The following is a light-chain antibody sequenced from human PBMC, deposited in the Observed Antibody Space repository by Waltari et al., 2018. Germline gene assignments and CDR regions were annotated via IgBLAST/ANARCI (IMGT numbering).Light chain of an antibody. Sequence: DIQMTQSPSSLSASVGDRVTITCQASQDISNYLNWYQQQPGKAHKLLIYDASNLETGVPSRFSGSGSGTDFTFTISSLQPEDIATYYCQQYDNLPPYTFGQGTKLEIK. J-gene: IGKJ2*01. CDR3: QQYDNLPPYT. V-gene: IGKV1-33*01. CDR2: DAS. CDR1: QDISNY.